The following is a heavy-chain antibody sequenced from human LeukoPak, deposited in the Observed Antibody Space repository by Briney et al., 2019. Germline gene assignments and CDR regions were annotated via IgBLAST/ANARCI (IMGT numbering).Heavy chain of an antibody. Sequence: PSETLSLTCAVYGGSFSGYYWSWSRQPPGEGLEWIGEINHSGSTNSNPSLKSRVTISVETSKNHFSPKLRSVTAADTAVYDCAIFGNTAMGIEDFVYWGQGTLVTVSS. CDR1: GGSFSGYY. CDR3: AIFGNTAMGIEDFVY. CDR2: INHSGST. V-gene: IGHV4-34*01. J-gene: IGHJ4*02. D-gene: IGHD5-18*01.